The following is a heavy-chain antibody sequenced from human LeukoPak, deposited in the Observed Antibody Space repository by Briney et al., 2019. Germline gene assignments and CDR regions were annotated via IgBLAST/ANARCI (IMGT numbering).Heavy chain of an antibody. J-gene: IGHJ6*02. CDR3: ARSIPPTYYYDSRYYYGMDV. CDR1: GGSISSGGYY. V-gene: IGHV4-31*03. CDR2: IYYSGST. D-gene: IGHD3-22*01. Sequence: SETLSLTCTVSGGSISSGGYYWSWIRQHPGKGLEWIGYIYYSGSTYYNPSLKSRVTISVDTSKNQFSLKLSSVTAAHTAVYYCARSIPPTYYYDSRYYYGMDVWGQGTTVTVSS.